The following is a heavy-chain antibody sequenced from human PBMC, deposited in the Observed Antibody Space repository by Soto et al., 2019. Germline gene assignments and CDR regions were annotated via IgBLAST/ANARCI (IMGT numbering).Heavy chain of an antibody. CDR2: INPSGGST. D-gene: IGHD3-3*01. V-gene: IGHV1-46*03. CDR3: ANSWSGYYTPFDY. Sequence: QVQLVQSGAEVKKPGASVKVSCKASGYTFTSYYMHWVRQAPGQGREWMGIINPSGGSTSYAQKFQGRVTMTRDTSTSTVYMELSSLRSEDTAVYYCANSWSGYYTPFDYWGQGTLVTVSS. J-gene: IGHJ4*02. CDR1: GYTFTSYY.